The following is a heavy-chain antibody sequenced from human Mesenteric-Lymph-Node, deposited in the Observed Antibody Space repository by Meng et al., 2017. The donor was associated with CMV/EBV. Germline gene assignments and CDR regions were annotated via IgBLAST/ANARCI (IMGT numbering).Heavy chain of an antibody. D-gene: IGHD6-19*01. CDR3: ARETGIAVAGTFDY. V-gene: IGHV4-61*01. J-gene: IGHJ4*02. CDR2: INHSGST. CDR1: GGSVSSGSYY. Sequence: SETLSLTCTVSGGSVSSGSYYWSWIRQPPGKGLEWIGEINHSGSTNYNPSLKSRVTISVDTSKNQFSLKLSSVTAADTAVYYCARETGIAVAGTFDYWGQGTLVTVSS.